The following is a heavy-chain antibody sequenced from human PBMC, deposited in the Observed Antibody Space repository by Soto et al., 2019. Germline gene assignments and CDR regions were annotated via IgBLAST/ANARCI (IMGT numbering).Heavy chain of an antibody. CDR3: ARDLWGYSGIKGYFYGMDV. J-gene: IGHJ6*02. V-gene: IGHV1-2*04. CDR1: GYTFTGFY. D-gene: IGHD5-12*01. CDR2: INPNTSGT. Sequence: QVQLVQSGAEVKKPGASVKVSCKASGYTFTGFYMHWVRQAPGQGPEWMGWINPNTSGTSYAQKFRGWGTLTRDTSINTAYMALSRMRSDDTAVYYCARDLWGYSGIKGYFYGMDVWGQGTTVTISS.